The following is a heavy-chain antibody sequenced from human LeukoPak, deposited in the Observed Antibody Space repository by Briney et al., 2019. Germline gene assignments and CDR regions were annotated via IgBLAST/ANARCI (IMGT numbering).Heavy chain of an antibody. Sequence: PSETLSLTCTVSGGSISSGGYYWSWIRQHPGKGLEWIGYIYFSGSTYYNPSLKSRVTISVDTSKNQFSLKLSSVTAADTAVYYCARGSYGGTPYWYFDLWGRGTLVTVSS. CDR2: IYFSGST. CDR3: ARGSYGGTPYWYFDL. CDR1: GGSISSGGYY. D-gene: IGHD4-23*01. V-gene: IGHV4-31*03. J-gene: IGHJ2*01.